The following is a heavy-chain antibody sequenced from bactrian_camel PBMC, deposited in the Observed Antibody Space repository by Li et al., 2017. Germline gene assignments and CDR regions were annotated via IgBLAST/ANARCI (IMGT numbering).Heavy chain of an antibody. CDR2: KDSVGGST. D-gene: IGHD5*01. V-gene: IGHV3S40*01. Sequence: VQLVESGGGLVQPGGSLRLSCAASGFPFSTWAMSWVRQAPGKGLEWVSTKDSVGGSTYAASVKGRFACSRDNAKNTLYLQMNSLKPEDTAMYYCAAATGFAESRWAEYAYWGQGTQVTVS. CDR1: GFPFSTWA. CDR3: AAATGFAESRWAEYAY. J-gene: IGHJ4*01.